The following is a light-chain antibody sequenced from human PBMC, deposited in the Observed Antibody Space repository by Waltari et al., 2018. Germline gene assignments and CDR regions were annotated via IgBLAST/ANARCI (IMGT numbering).Light chain of an antibody. J-gene: IGKJ4*01. CDR2: HAS. Sequence: EIVLTQSPATLSLSPGERATLSCRASQSVSNFLAWYQQKPGQAPRLLIYHASNRATGIRARFSGRGSGEDFSLTISSLEPGDSAVYYCQQRANWPPLTFGGGTRVEI. V-gene: IGKV3-11*01. CDR1: QSVSNF. CDR3: QQRANWPPLT.